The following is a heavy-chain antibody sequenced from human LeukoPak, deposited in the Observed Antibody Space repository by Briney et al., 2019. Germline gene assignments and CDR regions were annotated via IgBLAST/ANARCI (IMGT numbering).Heavy chain of an antibody. Sequence: GGSLRLSCAASGFTFSSYEMNWVRQAPGKGLEWVSYISNSGTAIYYADSVKGRFTISRDNAKSSLYLQMNSLRAEDTAVYYCARAGYDTSGYHYYYYGMDVWGQGTTVTVSS. J-gene: IGHJ6*02. CDR2: ISNSGTAI. D-gene: IGHD3-22*01. CDR3: ARAGYDTSGYHYYYYGMDV. CDR1: GFTFSSYE. V-gene: IGHV3-48*03.